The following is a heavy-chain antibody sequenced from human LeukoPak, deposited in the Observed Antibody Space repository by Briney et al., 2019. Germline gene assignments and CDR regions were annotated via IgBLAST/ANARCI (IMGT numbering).Heavy chain of an antibody. D-gene: IGHD6-25*01. V-gene: IGHV1-46*01. Sequence: GASVKVSCKASGYIFTSYYIHWVRQAPGQGLEWMGIINPSGGSTIYPQKFQGRVSMTRDTSTSTVHMELSSLRSEDTAVYYCARVPFLLSGFWDYWGQGTLVTVSS. CDR1: GYIFTSYY. CDR3: ARVPFLLSGFWDY. CDR2: INPSGGST. J-gene: IGHJ4*02.